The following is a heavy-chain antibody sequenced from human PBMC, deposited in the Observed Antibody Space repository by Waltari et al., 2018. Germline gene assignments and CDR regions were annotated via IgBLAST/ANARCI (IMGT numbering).Heavy chain of an antibody. V-gene: IGHV2-5*01. CDR1: GFSLSSSGXX. CDR2: IYWNDDK. CDR3: AHRPXITEAIWGAFDV. Sequence: QITLKESGPARXKPTETLTLTCTFSGFSLSSSGXXXGRIRQPPGKALEWLALIYWNDDKLYSPSLKTRLTIAKDTSKNQVVLRMTNXXPVXTATYYCAHRPXITEAIWGAFDVWXXXTX. J-gene: IGHJ3*01. D-gene: IGHD3-16*01.